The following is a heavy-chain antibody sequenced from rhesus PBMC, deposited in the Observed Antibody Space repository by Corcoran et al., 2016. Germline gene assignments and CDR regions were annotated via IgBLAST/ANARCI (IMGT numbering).Heavy chain of an antibody. J-gene: IGHJ4*01. CDR2: ISGNGRGT. Sequence: QLQLQESGPGLVKPSETLSLTCAVSGGSISSNYWSWIRQPPGKGLEWIGRISGNGRGTDAPPYLNARVTISPDTSKNQFPLRLSSVTAAATAVYYCARDRGYSGSYSSPMGYWGQGVLVTVSS. V-gene: IGHV4-173*01. CDR1: GGSISSNY. D-gene: IGHD3-16*01. CDR3: ARDRGYSGSYSSPMGY.